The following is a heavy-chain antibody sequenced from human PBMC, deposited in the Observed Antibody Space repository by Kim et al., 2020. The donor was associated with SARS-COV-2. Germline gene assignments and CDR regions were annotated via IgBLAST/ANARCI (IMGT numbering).Heavy chain of an antibody. D-gene: IGHD2-2*01. J-gene: IGHJ6*02. CDR1: GFTFSSYA. CDR3: AKDRDIVVVPAAIDYYYGMDV. Sequence: GGSLRLSCAASGFTFSSYAMSWVRQAPGKGLEWVSAISGSGGSTYYADSVKGRFTISRDNSNNTLYLQMNSLRAEDTAVYYCAKDRDIVVVPAAIDYYYGMDVWGQGTTVTVSS. V-gene: IGHV3-23*01. CDR2: ISGSGGST.